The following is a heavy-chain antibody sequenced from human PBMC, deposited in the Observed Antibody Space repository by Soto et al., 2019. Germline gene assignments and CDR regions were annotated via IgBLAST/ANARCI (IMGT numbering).Heavy chain of an antibody. V-gene: IGHV4-30-2*01. Sequence: TLSLTCTVSGGSIISGGYSWSWILQPPGKGLEWIGYIYHTGSTYYNPSLKSRVTISIDRSKNQFSLKLSSVTAADTAFYYCARELELRAGRGSWFDPWGQGTLVTVSS. J-gene: IGHJ5*02. D-gene: IGHD1-7*01. CDR2: IYHTGST. CDR3: ARELELRAGRGSWFDP. CDR1: GGSIISGGYS.